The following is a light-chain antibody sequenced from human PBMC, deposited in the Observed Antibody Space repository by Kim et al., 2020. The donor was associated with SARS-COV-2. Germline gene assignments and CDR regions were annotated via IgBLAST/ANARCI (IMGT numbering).Light chain of an antibody. CDR3: QAWDSTTTV. J-gene: IGLJ2*01. V-gene: IGLV3-1*01. CDR2: QDT. Sequence: SYELTQPPSVSVSPGQTASITCSGDRLGNKYVCWYQQKPGQSPVVFIYQDTQRPSGIPERFSGSNSGNTATLTISGTQAMDEADYYCQAWDSTTTVFGGGTQLTVL. CDR1: RLGNKY.